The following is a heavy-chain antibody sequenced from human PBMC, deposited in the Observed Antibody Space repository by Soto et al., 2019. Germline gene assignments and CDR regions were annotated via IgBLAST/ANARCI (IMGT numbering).Heavy chain of an antibody. CDR2: IHHSGST. V-gene: IGHV4-4*02. CDR1: GGSISISNW. J-gene: IGHJ6*03. D-gene: IGHD1-26*01. CDR3: ARGGYYFYMDV. Sequence: QVQLQESGPGLVKPSETLSLTCAVSGGSISISNWWSWVRQTPGKGLEWIGQIHHSGSTNYIPSLTRRVTISVDKSKNQFSLQMNSATAADTAVYYCARGGYYFYMDVWGKGTTVTVSS.